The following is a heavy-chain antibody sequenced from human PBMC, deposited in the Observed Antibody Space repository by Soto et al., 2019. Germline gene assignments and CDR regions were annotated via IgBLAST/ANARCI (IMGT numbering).Heavy chain of an antibody. Sequence: QVQLVQSGAELKKPGSSVKVSCKASGDTFSGYPINWVRQAPGEGLEWMGRIIPVFGTTNDAQRFEGRVTFTADESTNTASMELRGLLSEDTAVYYCARDGGFGELKYWGPGTLVTVS. CDR1: GDTFSGYP. CDR2: IIPVFGTT. D-gene: IGHD3-10*01. CDR3: ARDGGFGELKY. J-gene: IGHJ4*02. V-gene: IGHV1-69*18.